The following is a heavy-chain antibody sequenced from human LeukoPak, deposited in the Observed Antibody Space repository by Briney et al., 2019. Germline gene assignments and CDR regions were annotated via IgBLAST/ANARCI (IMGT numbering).Heavy chain of an antibody. CDR1: GGSISSYY. CDR3: ARGVVPAATSWLDP. D-gene: IGHD2-2*01. Sequence: PSETLSFTCTVSGGSISSYYWSWIRQPPGKGLEWIGYIYYSGSTNYNPSLKSRVTISVDTSKNQFSLRLSSVTAADTAVYYCARGVVPAATSWLDPWGQGTLVTVSS. CDR2: IYYSGST. V-gene: IGHV4-59*01. J-gene: IGHJ5*02.